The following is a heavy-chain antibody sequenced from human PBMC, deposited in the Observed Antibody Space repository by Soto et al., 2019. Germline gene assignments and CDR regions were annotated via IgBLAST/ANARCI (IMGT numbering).Heavy chain of an antibody. CDR2: IYHSGST. J-gene: IGHJ4*02. Sequence: PSETLSLTCAVSGGSISSGGYSWSWIRQPPGKGLEWIGYIYHSGSTYYNPSLKSRVTISVDRSKNQFSLKLSSVTAADTAVYYCARLEMATIWVGFDYWGQGTLVTVYS. V-gene: IGHV4-30-2*02. D-gene: IGHD5-12*01. CDR3: ARLEMATIWVGFDY. CDR1: GGSISSGGYS.